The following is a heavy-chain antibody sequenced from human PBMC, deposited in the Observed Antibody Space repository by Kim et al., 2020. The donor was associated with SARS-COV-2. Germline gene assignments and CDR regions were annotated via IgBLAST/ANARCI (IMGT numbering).Heavy chain of an antibody. CDR3: AKAHLSSSWYSQMTKGENYYYYGMDV. Sequence: GGSLRLSCAASGFTFGDYAMHWVRQAPGKGLEWVSGISWNSGSIGYADSVKGRFTISRDNAKNSLYLQMNSLRAEDTALYYCAKAHLSSSWYSQMTKGENYYYYGMDVWGQGTTVTVSS. CDR2: ISWNSGSI. CDR1: GFTFGDYA. J-gene: IGHJ6*02. V-gene: IGHV3-9*01. D-gene: IGHD6-13*01.